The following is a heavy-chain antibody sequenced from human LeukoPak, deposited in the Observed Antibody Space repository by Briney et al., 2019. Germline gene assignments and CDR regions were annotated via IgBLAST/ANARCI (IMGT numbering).Heavy chain of an antibody. D-gene: IGHD4-23*01. Sequence: SETLSLTCTVSGGSLSNYYWSWIRQPPGKGLEWIGYIYHSGSTNYNPSLMSRVTISVDTSKNQFSLMVSSVTAADTAVYYCARYSYRTTVATPDFGYWGQGALVTVSS. V-gene: IGHV4-59*01. CDR1: GGSLSNYY. CDR2: IYHSGST. J-gene: IGHJ4*02. CDR3: ARYSYRTTVATPDFGY.